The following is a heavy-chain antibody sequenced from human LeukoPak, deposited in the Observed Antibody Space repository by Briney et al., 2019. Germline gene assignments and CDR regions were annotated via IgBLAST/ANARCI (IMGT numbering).Heavy chain of an antibody. CDR3: ARSPSQYCSSTSCYTEPEYFQH. D-gene: IGHD2-2*02. CDR1: GFTFSSYS. Sequence: GGSLRLSCAASGFTFSSYSMNWVRQAPGKGLEWVSSIRSSSSYIYYADSVKGRFTISRDNAKNSLYLQMNSLRAEDTAVYYCARSPSQYCSSTSCYTEPEYFQHWGQGTLVTVSS. J-gene: IGHJ1*01. CDR2: IRSSSSYI. V-gene: IGHV3-21*01.